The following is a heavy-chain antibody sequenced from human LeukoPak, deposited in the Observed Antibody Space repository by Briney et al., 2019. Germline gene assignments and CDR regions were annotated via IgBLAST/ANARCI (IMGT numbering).Heavy chain of an antibody. Sequence: GGSLRLSCAASGFTVSSNYMSWVRQAPGKGLEWVGVITYDGYNKYYADSVKGRFTISRDSSKNTLYLQMNSLRAEDTAVYYCAKDFWSGTLVRGATDYWGQGTLVTVSS. CDR2: ITYDGYNK. J-gene: IGHJ4*02. D-gene: IGHD3-10*01. CDR3: AKDFWSGTLVRGATDY. V-gene: IGHV3-30*18. CDR1: GFTVSSNY.